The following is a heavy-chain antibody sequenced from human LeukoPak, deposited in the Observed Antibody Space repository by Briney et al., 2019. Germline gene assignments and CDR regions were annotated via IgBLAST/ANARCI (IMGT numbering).Heavy chain of an antibody. CDR1: GGSISSYY. V-gene: IGHV4-4*07. CDR2: IYTSGST. D-gene: IGHD6-13*01. CDR3: ARGGIAAAGMAEAFDI. Sequence: SETLSLTCTVSGGSISSYYWSWIRQPAGKGLEWIGRIYTSGSTNYNPSLKSRVTMSVDTPKNQFSLKLSSVTAADTAVYYCARGGIAAAGMAEAFDIWGQGTMVTVSS. J-gene: IGHJ3*02.